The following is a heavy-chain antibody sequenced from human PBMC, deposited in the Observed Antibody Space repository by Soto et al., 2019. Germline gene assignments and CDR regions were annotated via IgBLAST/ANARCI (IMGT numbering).Heavy chain of an antibody. CDR2: ISSSSSYT. J-gene: IGHJ4*02. Sequence: PGGSLRLSCVASGFTFSDYYMSWIRQAPGKGLEWVSYISSSSSYTNYADSVKGRFTISRDNAKNSLYLQMKSLRAEDTAVYYCARDGFYNWNYFYYWGQGSLVTVSS. V-gene: IGHV3-11*06. CDR3: ARDGFYNWNYFYY. CDR1: GFTFSDYY. D-gene: IGHD3-9*01.